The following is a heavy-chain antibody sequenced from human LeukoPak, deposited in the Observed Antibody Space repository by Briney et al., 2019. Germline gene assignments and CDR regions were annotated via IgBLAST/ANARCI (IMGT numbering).Heavy chain of an antibody. V-gene: IGHV3-48*03. Sequence: GGSLRLSCAASGFTFSSYEMNWVRQAPGKGLEWVSYISSSGSTTYYADSVKGRFTISRDNSKNTLYLQMNSLRAEDTAVYYCAKVTPIVVVVAANVFASDYWGQGTLVTVSS. CDR3: AKVTPIVVVVAANVFASDY. D-gene: IGHD2-15*01. CDR2: ISSSGSTT. J-gene: IGHJ4*02. CDR1: GFTFSSYE.